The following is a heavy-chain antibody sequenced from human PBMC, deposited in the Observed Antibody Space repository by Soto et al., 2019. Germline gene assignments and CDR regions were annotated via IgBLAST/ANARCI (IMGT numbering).Heavy chain of an antibody. Sequence: QVQLVQSGAEVKKPGSSVKVSCKASGGTFSSYTISWVRQAPGQGLEWMGRIIPILGIANYAQKFQGRVTIAADKSTSTDYMERSSLRSEDTAVYYWARERRGIAARPLPFDYWGQGTLVTFSS. CDR2: IIPILGIA. D-gene: IGHD6-6*01. CDR3: ARERRGIAARPLPFDY. V-gene: IGHV1-69*08. J-gene: IGHJ4*02. CDR1: GGTFSSYT.